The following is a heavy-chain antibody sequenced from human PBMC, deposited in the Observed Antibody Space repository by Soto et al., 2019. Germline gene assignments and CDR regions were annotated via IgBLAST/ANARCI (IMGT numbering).Heavy chain of an antibody. V-gene: IGHV1-69*13. CDR3: ARAGDSSSQDVSYYYGMDV. Sequence: SVEVSCKASGGTFSSYAISWVRQAPGQGLEWMGGIIPIFGTANYAQKFQGRVTITADESTSTAYMELSSLRSEDTAVYYCARAGDSSSQDVSYYYGMDVWGQGTTVTVSS. CDR2: IIPIFGTA. J-gene: IGHJ6*02. CDR1: GGTFSSYA. D-gene: IGHD6-6*01.